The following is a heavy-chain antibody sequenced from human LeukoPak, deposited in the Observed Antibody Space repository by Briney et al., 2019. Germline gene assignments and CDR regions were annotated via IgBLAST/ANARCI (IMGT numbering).Heavy chain of an antibody. Sequence: PSGTLSLTCVVSGGSVSSSKWWSWVRQPPGRGLEWIGQVYHDGGTKYNPSLKSRVTILVDKSKNQFSLKLSSVTAADTAVYFCASQDGSEYYLDYWGQGTLVFVSP. CDR2: VYHDGGT. J-gene: IGHJ4*02. CDR1: GGSVSSSKW. V-gene: IGHV4-4*02. CDR3: ASQDGSEYYLDY. D-gene: IGHD2/OR15-2a*01.